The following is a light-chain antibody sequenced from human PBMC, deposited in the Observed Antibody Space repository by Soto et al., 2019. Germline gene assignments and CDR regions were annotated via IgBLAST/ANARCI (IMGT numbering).Light chain of an antibody. CDR3: QQYGRSGT. J-gene: IGKJ1*01. CDR2: GAS. Sequence: IAMTQCPATLSVSPGERATLSGRASQSGSTNLAWYQLKPGQAPRLVIFGASTRATGIPARFSGSGSGTDFTLTISRLEPEDFAVYYCQQYGRSGTFGQGTKVGIK. V-gene: IGKV3-15*01. CDR1: QSGSTN.